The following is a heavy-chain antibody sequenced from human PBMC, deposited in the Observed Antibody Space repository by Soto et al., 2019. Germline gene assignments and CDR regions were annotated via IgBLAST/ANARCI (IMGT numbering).Heavy chain of an antibody. CDR2: ISYDGSNK. CDR1: GFTFSSYG. J-gene: IGHJ4*02. CDR3: AKDGALRYFDWLASPPHY. Sequence: QVQLVESGGGVVQPGRSLRLSCAASGFTFSSYGMHWVRQAPGKGLEWVAVISYDGSNKYYADSVKGRFTISRDNSKNTLYLQMNSLRAEDTAVYYCAKDGALRYFDWLASPPHYWGQGTLVTVSS. D-gene: IGHD3-9*01. V-gene: IGHV3-30*18.